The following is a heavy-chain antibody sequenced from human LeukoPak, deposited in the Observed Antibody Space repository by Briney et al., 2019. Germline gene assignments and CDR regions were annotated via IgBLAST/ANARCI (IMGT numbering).Heavy chain of an antibody. J-gene: IGHJ3*02. V-gene: IGHV3-33*01. D-gene: IGHD1-1*01. CDR2: IWYDGSNK. CDR1: GFTFSSYG. CDR3: ARDGFNDRSGDNDGFDM. Sequence: PGGSLRLSCAASGFTFSSYGMHWVRQAPGKGLEWVAVIWYDGSNKYYADSVKGRFTISRDNSKNTLYLQMNSLRAEDTAVYYCARDGFNDRSGDNDGFDMWGQGTMVTVSS.